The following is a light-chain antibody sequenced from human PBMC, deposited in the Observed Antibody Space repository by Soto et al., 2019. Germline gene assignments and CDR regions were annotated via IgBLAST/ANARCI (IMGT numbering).Light chain of an antibody. CDR2: GAS. J-gene: IGKJ1*01. CDR1: QSVSSSY. V-gene: IGKV3-20*01. Sequence: EIVLTQSPGTLSLSPGERATLSCRASQSVSSSYLAWYQQKPGQAPRLLIYGASSRATGMPDGFSGSGSGPDFTLTISRLEPEYVAVYYCQQYGSSPPTFGQGTKVDI. CDR3: QQYGSSPPT.